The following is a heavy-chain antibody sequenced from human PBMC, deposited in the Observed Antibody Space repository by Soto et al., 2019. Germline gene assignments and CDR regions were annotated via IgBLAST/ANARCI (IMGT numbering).Heavy chain of an antibody. CDR2: INPNSGGT. V-gene: IGHV1-2*04. Sequence: GASVKVSCKASGYTFTGYYMHWVRQAPGQGLEWMGWINPNSGGTNYAQKFQGWVTMTRDTSISTAYMELSRLRSDDTAVYYCARVRAFDSSGWNFDYWGQGTLVTVSS. D-gene: IGHD6-19*01. CDR1: GYTFTGYY. J-gene: IGHJ4*02. CDR3: ARVRAFDSSGWNFDY.